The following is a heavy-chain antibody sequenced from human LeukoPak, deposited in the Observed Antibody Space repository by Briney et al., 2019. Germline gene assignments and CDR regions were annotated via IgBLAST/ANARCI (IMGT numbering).Heavy chain of an antibody. CDR2: ISYDGSNK. CDR1: GFTFNTYG. CDR3: AKGSSLGDY. J-gene: IGHJ4*02. D-gene: IGHD5/OR15-5a*01. Sequence: GGSLRLSCAASGFTFNTYGMQWVRQAPGKGLEWVTIISYDGSNKYYADSVKGRFTISRDNSKNTLYLQMNSLRAEDTAVYYCAKGSSLGDYWGQGTLVTVSS. V-gene: IGHV3-30*18.